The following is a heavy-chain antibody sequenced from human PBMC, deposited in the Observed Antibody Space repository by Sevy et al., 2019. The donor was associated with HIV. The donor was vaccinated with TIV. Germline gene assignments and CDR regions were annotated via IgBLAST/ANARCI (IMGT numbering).Heavy chain of an antibody. CDR3: AAEEVVSTIALNP. CDR2: IVVATANT. D-gene: IGHD2-15*01. Sequence: ASMKVSCKASGFSFSNSAIQWVRQARGQRLEWIGWIVVATANTNYAQKFQERVTITRDMSTRTVYMERNSLGADDTSVYYCAAEEVVSTIALNPWGQGTLVTVSS. CDR1: GFSFSNSA. J-gene: IGHJ1*01. V-gene: IGHV1-58*02.